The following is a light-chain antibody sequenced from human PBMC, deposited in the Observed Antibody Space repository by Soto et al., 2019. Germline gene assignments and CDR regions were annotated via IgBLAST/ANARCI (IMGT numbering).Light chain of an antibody. J-gene: IGKJ1*01. CDR1: QGISSW. CDR3: KQYYSYPRT. V-gene: IGKV1-12*01. Sequence: DIQMTQSPSSVSASVGDRVTITCRASQGISSWLAWYQQKPGKAHKLLIYAAYSLQSGVQSRFSGSGSGTDFTLTISSLQPEDFATYYCKQYYSYPRTFGQGTKVDIK. CDR2: AAY.